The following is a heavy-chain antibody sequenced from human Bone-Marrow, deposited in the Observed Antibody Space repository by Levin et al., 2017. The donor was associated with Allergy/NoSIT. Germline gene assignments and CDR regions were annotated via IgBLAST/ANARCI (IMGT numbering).Heavy chain of an antibody. CDR2: ISYDGSNK. CDR1: GFTFSSYA. J-gene: IGHJ4*02. CDR3: ARDSDALYLSQSNYYGSGHLDY. Sequence: AGGSLRLSCAASGFTFSSYAMHWVRQAPGKGLEWVAVISYDGSNKYYADSVKGRFTISRDNSKNTLYLQMNSLRAEDTAVYYCARDSDALYLSQSNYYGSGHLDYWGQGTLVTVSS. D-gene: IGHD3-10*01. V-gene: IGHV3-30-3*01.